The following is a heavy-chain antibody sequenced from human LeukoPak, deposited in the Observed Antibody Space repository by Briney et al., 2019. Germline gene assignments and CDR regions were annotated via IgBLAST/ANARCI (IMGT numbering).Heavy chain of an antibody. Sequence: PGRSLRLSCTASGINFGGYAMSWVRQAPGKGLEWVSAISGSGGSTYYADSVKGRFTISRDNSKNTLYLQMNSLRAEDTAVYYCAKDRWAYCGGDCYYWGQGTLVTVSS. V-gene: IGHV3-23*01. CDR1: GINFGGYA. CDR2: ISGSGGST. CDR3: AKDRWAYCGGDCYY. J-gene: IGHJ4*02. D-gene: IGHD2-21*02.